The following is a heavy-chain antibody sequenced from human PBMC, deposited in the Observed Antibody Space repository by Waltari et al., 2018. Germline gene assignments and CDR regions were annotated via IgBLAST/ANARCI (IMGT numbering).Heavy chain of an antibody. J-gene: IGHJ4*02. Sequence: EVQVLQSGGGLVQPGGSLRLSCAASGFTFSSYAMSWVRQAPGKGLEWVSGISDSGYSTYYTASVKGRLTISRDNSKNTLYLQMDHLRAEDTALYYCAKGFLGVGGFDYWGQGTLVTVSS. CDR2: ISDSGYST. V-gene: IGHV3-23*01. CDR1: GFTFSSYA. D-gene: IGHD3-16*01. CDR3: AKGFLGVGGFDY.